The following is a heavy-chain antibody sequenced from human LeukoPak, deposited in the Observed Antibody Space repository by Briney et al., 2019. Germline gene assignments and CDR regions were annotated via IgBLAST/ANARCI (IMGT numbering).Heavy chain of an antibody. V-gene: IGHV3-23*01. CDR2: IGDDT. D-gene: IGHD3-10*01. CDR1: GLTFSTYV. J-gene: IGHJ4*02. CDR3: AKSEFSVSGKYARLDN. Sequence: GGSLRLSCAASGLTFSTYVMNWVRLAQGKGQELVSTIGDDTYYADSVKGCITVSRDNSRNTQYLQMTFLGLEDTAVYYCAKSEFSVSGKYARLDNRGQGTLVTVSS.